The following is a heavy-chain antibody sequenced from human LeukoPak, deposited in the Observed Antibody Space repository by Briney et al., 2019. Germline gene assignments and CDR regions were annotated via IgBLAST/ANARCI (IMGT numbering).Heavy chain of an antibody. CDR1: GFTFNNNA. CDR3: ARCTASCYANAFDV. Sequence: GGSLRLSCATSGFTFNNNAMSWVRQAPGKGLESVSAINGGGDATEYADSVKGRFTISRDNSKNTLYLQMNSLRPDDTAVYYCARCTASCYANAFDVWGQGTLLTVSS. J-gene: IGHJ3*01. V-gene: IGHV3-23*01. D-gene: IGHD2-2*01. CDR2: INGGGDAT.